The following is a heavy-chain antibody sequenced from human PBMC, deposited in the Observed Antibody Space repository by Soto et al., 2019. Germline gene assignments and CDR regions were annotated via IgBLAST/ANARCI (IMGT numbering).Heavy chain of an antibody. D-gene: IGHD6-6*01. CDR3: ARLSEESSSSNYYYFYMDV. J-gene: IGHJ6*03. CDR1: GYTFTRYY. V-gene: IGHV1-8*01. Sequence: QVQLVQSGSEGKEPGASMKISCQASGYTFTRYYITWVRQATGQGLEWMGWMNPQTGNTAYAEKFQGRVTMTRSTSINTAYMELSALRSEGTAVYYCARLSEESSSSNYYYFYMDVWGKGSTVTVSS. CDR2: MNPQTGNT.